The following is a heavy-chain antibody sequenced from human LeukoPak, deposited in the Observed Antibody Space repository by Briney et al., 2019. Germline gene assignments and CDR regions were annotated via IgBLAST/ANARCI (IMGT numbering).Heavy chain of an antibody. J-gene: IGHJ4*02. CDR2: ISYDGSNK. D-gene: IGHD3-16*02. CDR3: AAAPVWGSYRFDY. V-gene: IGHV3-30-3*01. Sequence: GGSLRLSCAASGFTFSSYAMHWVRQDPGKGLEWVAVISYDGSNKYYADSVKGRFTISRDNSKNTLYLQMNSLRAEDTAVYYCAAAPVWGSYRFDYWGQGTLVTVSS. CDR1: GFTFSSYA.